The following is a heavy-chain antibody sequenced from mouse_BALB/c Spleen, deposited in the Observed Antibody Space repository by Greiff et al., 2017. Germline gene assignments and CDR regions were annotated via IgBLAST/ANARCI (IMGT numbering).Heavy chain of an antibody. Sequence: EVQLQQSGTVLARPGASVKMSCKASGYTFTSYWMHWVKQRPGQGLEWIGAIYPGNSDTSYNQKFKGKAKLTAVTSTSTAYMELSSLTNEDSAVYYCTRRQLGLPTAMDYWGQGTSVTVSS. CDR3: TRRQLGLPTAMDY. J-gene: IGHJ4*01. D-gene: IGHD3-2*01. V-gene: IGHV1-5*01. CDR2: IYPGNSDT. CDR1: GYTFTSYW.